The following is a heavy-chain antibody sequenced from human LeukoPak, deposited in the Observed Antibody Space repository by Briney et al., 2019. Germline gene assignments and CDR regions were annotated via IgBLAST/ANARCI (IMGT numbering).Heavy chain of an antibody. D-gene: IGHD6-19*01. Sequence: ASVKVSCKAFGYTFTSYYMHWVRQAPGQGLEWMGIINPSGGSTNYAQKFQGRVTMTRDTSTSTVYMELSSLRSEDTAVYYCARQIPSIAVPSSSLDYWGQGTLVTVSS. CDR3: ARQIPSIAVPSSSLDY. J-gene: IGHJ4*02. CDR2: INPSGGST. V-gene: IGHV1-46*01. CDR1: GYTFTSYY.